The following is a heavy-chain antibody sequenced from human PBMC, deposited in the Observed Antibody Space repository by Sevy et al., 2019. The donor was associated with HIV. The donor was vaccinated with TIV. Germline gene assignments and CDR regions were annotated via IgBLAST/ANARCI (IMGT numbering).Heavy chain of an antibody. Sequence: SETLSLTCTVSGGSISSSSYYWGWIRQPPGKGLEWIGSIYYSGSTYYNPSLKSRVTISVDTSKNQFSLRLSPVTAADTAVYYCARHGEVRCSSTSCYTSGIAAAGTIDYWGQGTLVTVSS. J-gene: IGHJ4*02. V-gene: IGHV4-39*01. CDR1: GGSISSSSYY. D-gene: IGHD2-2*02. CDR3: ARHGEVRCSSTSCYTSGIAAAGTIDY. CDR2: IYYSGST.